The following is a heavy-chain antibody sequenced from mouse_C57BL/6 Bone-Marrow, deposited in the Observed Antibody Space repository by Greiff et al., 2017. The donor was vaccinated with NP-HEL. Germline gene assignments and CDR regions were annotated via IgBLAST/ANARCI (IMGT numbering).Heavy chain of an antibody. CDR1: GFTFTDYY. Sequence: EVKVVESGGGLVQPGGSLSLSCAASGFTFTDYYMSWVRQPPGKALEWLGFIRNKANGYTTEYSASVKGRFTISRDNSQSILYLQMNALRAEDSATYYCARYIVITLDYWGQGTSVTVSS. J-gene: IGHJ4*01. CDR2: IRNKANGYTT. CDR3: ARYIVITLDY. D-gene: IGHD2-4*01. V-gene: IGHV7-3*01.